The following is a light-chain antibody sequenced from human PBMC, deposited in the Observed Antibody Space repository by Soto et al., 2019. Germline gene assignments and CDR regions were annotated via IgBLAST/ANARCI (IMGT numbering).Light chain of an antibody. V-gene: IGKV1-5*03. CDR2: KSS. CDR3: QQFNTSQWT. J-gene: IGKJ1*01. CDR1: QSVSIW. Sequence: DIQMTQSPSTLSASEGDRVTISCRASQSVSIWLAWYQQKPGRAPKLLIYKSSILESGVPSRFSGSGSGTELTLTISSLQPDDFSTYFCQQFNTSQWTVGQGTKVDIK.